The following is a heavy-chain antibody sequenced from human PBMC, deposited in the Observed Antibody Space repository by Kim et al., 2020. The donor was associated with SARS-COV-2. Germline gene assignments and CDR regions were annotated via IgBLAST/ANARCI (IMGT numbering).Heavy chain of an antibody. Sequence: RYSPSFQGQVTISADKSISTAYLQWSSLKASDTAMYYCARHGAVAGTLDYWGQGTLVTVSS. J-gene: IGHJ4*02. D-gene: IGHD6-19*01. CDR3: ARHGAVAGTLDY. V-gene: IGHV5-51*01.